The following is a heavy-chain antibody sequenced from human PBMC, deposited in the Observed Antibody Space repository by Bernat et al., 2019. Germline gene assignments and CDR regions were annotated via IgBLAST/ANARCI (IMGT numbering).Heavy chain of an antibody. D-gene: IGHD3-10*01. CDR3: ARGEYYGSRGAYMDV. CDR1: GFTFSSYD. CDR2: IGTAGDT. V-gene: IGHV3-13*04. J-gene: IGHJ6*03. Sequence: EVQLVESGGGLVQPGGSLRLSCAASGFTFSSYDMHWVRQATGKGLEWVSAIGTAGDTYYPGSVKGRFTISRENAKNSLYLQMNSLRAGDTAVYYCARGEYYGSRGAYMDVWGKGTTVTVSS.